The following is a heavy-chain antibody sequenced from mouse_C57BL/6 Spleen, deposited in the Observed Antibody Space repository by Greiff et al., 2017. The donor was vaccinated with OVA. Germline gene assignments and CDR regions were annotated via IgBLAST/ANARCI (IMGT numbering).Heavy chain of an antibody. Sequence: EVKLLESGPGMVKPSQSLSLTCTVTGYSITSGYDWHWIRHFPGNKLEWMGYISYSGSTNYHPSLKSRISITHDTSKNHFFLKLNSVTTEDTATYYCARSDDYYGSSYEFAYWGQGTLVTVSA. V-gene: IGHV3-1*01. J-gene: IGHJ3*01. D-gene: IGHD1-1*01. CDR2: ISYSGST. CDR1: GYSITSGYD. CDR3: ARSDDYYGSSYEFAY.